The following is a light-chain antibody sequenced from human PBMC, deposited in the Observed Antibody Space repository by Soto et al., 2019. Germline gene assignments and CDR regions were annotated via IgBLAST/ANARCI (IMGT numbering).Light chain of an antibody. CDR1: SSNIGAGYD. J-gene: IGLJ1*01. V-gene: IGLV1-40*01. CDR2: GNS. CDR3: QSYDSSLSLYV. Sequence: QSALTQPPSVSGAPGQRVTISCTGSSSNIGAGYDVHWYQQLPGTAPKLLIYGNSNRPSGVPDRFSGSKSATSASLAITGLQAEDEADYYCQSYDSSLSLYVVGTGTKVPVL.